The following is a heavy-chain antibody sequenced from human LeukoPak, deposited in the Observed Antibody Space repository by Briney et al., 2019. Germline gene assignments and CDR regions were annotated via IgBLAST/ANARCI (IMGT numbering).Heavy chain of an antibody. Sequence: GGSLRLSCAASGFTFITYAMSWVRQAPGKGLECVSTISGSGGSTYYADSVKGRFTISRDNSKNTLYLQVNSLRAEDTAIYYCAKDKDSGRSGFDIWGQGTMVTVSS. D-gene: IGHD2-15*01. CDR2: ISGSGGST. CDR3: AKDKDSGRSGFDI. CDR1: GFTFITYA. J-gene: IGHJ3*02. V-gene: IGHV3-23*01.